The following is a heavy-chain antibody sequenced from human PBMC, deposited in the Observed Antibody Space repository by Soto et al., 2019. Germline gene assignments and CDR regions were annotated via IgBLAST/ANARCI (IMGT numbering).Heavy chain of an antibody. CDR2: ISYDGSNK. V-gene: IGHV3-30*18. Sequence: GGSLRLSCAASGFTFSSYGMHWVRQAPGKGLEWVAVISYDGSNKYYADSVKGRFTISRDNSKNTLYLQMNSLRAEDTAVHYCAKEVYYDSSGYDYWGQGTLVTVSS. D-gene: IGHD3-22*01. CDR1: GFTFSSYG. CDR3: AKEVYYDSSGYDY. J-gene: IGHJ4*02.